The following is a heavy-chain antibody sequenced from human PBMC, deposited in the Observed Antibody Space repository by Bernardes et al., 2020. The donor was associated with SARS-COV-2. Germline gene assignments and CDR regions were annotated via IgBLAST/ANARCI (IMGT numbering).Heavy chain of an antibody. CDR1: GFTFSSYA. V-gene: IGHV3-23*01. Sequence: GGSLRLSCAASGFTFSSYAMSWVRQAPVKGLEWVSGISGNGGSTYYADSVKGRFTISRDNSKNMLYLQMNSLRAEDTAIYYCAKDLSSDSSWSLDYWGQGTLVTVSS. D-gene: IGHD6-13*01. CDR3: AKDLSSDSSWSLDY. J-gene: IGHJ4*02. CDR2: ISGNGGST.